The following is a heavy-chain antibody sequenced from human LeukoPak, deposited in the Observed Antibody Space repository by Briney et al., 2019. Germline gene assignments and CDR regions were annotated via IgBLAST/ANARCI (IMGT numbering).Heavy chain of an antibody. V-gene: IGHV4-39*07. CDR3: ARGLGSSWTYYYYMDV. CDR2: IYYSGST. CDR1: GGSISSSSYY. D-gene: IGHD6-13*01. J-gene: IGHJ6*03. Sequence: PSETLSLTCTVSGGSISSSSYYWGWIRQPPGKGLEWIGSIYYSGSTYYNPSLKSRVTISVDTSKNQFSLKLSSVTAADTAVYYCARGLGSSWTYYYYMDVWGKGTTVTISS.